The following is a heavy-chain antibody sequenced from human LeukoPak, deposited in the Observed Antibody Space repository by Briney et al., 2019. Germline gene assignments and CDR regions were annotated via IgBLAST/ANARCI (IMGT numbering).Heavy chain of an antibody. CDR1: GFTFSSYA. CDR2: IYSGGST. J-gene: IGHJ4*02. D-gene: IGHD3-9*01. V-gene: IGHV3-53*04. Sequence: GGSLRLSCAASGFTFSSYAMHWVRQAPGKGLEWVSVIYSGGSTYYADSVKGRFTISRHNSKNTLYLQMNSLRAEDTAVYYCARGALHYYDILTGYPLYYFDYWGQGTLVTVSS. CDR3: ARGALHYYDILTGYPLYYFDY.